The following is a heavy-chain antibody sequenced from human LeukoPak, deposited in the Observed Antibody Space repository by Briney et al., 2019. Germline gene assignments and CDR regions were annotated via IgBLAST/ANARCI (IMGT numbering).Heavy chain of an antibody. V-gene: IGHV1-69*05. D-gene: IGHD6-13*01. CDR2: IFPIFGTA. Sequence: SVKVSCKASGGTFSSYAISWVRQAPGQGLEWMGGIFPIFGTANYAQKFQGRVTITTDESTSTAYMELSSLRSDDTAVYYCARVIESIAAAGTHYYYYMDVWGKGTTVTVSS. J-gene: IGHJ6*03. CDR1: GGTFSSYA. CDR3: ARVIESIAAAGTHYYYYMDV.